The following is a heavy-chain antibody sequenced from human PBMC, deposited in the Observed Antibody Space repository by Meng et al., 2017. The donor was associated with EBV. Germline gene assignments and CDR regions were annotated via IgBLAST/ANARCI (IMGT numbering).Heavy chain of an antibody. CDR3: ARYYLEWALDY. CDR1: GFTLRSYR. CDR2: ISSSSSYI. D-gene: IGHD3-3*01. Sequence: EGQLVGSGGGLVKSVGSLRLLCAASGFTLRSYRMNWVRQATGKGLEWVSSISSSSSYIYYADSVKGRFTISRDNAKNSLYLQMNSLRAEDTAVYYCARYYLEWALDYWGQGTLVTVSS. J-gene: IGHJ4*02. V-gene: IGHV3-21*01.